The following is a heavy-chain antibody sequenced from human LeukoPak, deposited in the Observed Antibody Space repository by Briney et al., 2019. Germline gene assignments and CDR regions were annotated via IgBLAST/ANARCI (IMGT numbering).Heavy chain of an antibody. Sequence: GGSLRLSCAASGFTFNNYAMNWVRQAPGKGLEWVSSISGSGGNTYYADSVKGRFTISRDNSKNTLYLQMSSLKTEDTAVYYCTTDLPRKDMVRGVITLGDFDYWGQGTLVTVSS. J-gene: IGHJ4*02. D-gene: IGHD3-10*01. CDR1: GFTFNNYA. CDR2: ISGSGGNT. V-gene: IGHV3-23*01. CDR3: TTDLPRKDMVRGVITLGDFDY.